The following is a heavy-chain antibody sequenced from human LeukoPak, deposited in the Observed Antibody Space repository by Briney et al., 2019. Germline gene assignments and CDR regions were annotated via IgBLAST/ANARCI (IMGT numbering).Heavy chain of an antibody. D-gene: IGHD3-10*01. CDR3: AKDDSALWFGELSHYFNW. CDR2: ISENGGSA. J-gene: IGHJ4*02. CDR1: GFTFSSHA. Sequence: HPGGTLRLSCVASGFTFSSHAMNWVRQAPGKGLEWVSVISENGGSADYADSVKGRFIISRDISKNTLYLQMNSLRADDTAVYYCAKDDSALWFGELSHYFNWWGQGTLVTVFS. V-gene: IGHV3-23*01.